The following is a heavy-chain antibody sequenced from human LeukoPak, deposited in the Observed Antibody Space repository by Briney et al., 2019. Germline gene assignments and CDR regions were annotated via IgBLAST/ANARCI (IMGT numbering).Heavy chain of an antibody. CDR1: GGSISSSSYY. J-gene: IGHJ4*01. D-gene: IGHD2-2*01. Sequence: PSETLSLTCTVSGGSISSSSYYWGWIRQPPGKGLEWIGSIYYSGSTYYNPSLKSRVTISVDTSKNQFSLKLSSVAAADTAVYHCARHIGYCSSTSCYHHFDYWGQGTLVTVSS. CDR3: ARHIGYCSSTSCYHHFDY. V-gene: IGHV4-39*01. CDR2: IYYSGST.